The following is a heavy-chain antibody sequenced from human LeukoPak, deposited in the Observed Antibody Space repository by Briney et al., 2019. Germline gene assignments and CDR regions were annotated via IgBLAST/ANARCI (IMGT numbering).Heavy chain of an antibody. CDR3: ARTMGSYGYYYYMDV. J-gene: IGHJ6*03. V-gene: IGHV1-18*01. CDR2: ISAYNGNT. Sequence: VKVSRKASGYTFTSYGISWVRQAPGQGLEWMGWISAYNGNTNYAQKLQGRVTMTTDTSTSTAYMELRSLRSDDTAVYYCARTMGSYGYYYYMDVWGKGTTVTISS. CDR1: GYTFTSYG. D-gene: IGHD3-16*01.